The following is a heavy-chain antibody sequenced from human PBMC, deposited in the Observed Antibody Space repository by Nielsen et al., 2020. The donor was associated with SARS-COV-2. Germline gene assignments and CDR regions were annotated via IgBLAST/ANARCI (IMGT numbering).Heavy chain of an antibody. CDR2: IKQDGSEK. CDR3: ARDWSRAADV. Sequence: GESLKISCAASGFNFSTYWMSWVRQAPGKGLEWVANIKQDGSEKYFIDSVKGRFTISRDNAKNSMSLQMNSLRVEDTAVYYCARDWSRAADVWGQGTMVTVSS. J-gene: IGHJ3*01. V-gene: IGHV3-7*01. CDR1: GFNFSTYW. D-gene: IGHD2-15*01.